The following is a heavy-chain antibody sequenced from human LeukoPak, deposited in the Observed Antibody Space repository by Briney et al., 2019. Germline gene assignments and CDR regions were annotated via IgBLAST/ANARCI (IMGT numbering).Heavy chain of an antibody. CDR1: GFSFISYS. CDR3: AKDPTHYRVWDYYETIGLSY. Sequence: QSGGSLRLSCAASGFSFISYSTSWVRQAPGRGREWVSAICGRGGSTNYADSVKGRFTIARDNSKNTLNLQMNSLRAEDTAVYYCAKDPTHYRVWDYYETIGLSYWGQGTLVTVSS. V-gene: IGHV3-23*01. J-gene: IGHJ4*02. CDR2: ICGRGGST. D-gene: IGHD3-22*01.